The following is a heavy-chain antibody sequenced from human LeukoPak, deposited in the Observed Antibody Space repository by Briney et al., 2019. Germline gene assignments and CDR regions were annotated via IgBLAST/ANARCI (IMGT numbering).Heavy chain of an antibody. V-gene: IGHV3-48*04. Sequence: GGSLRLSCGASGSTFRNHSINWVRQAPGKGLEWVSYISSSSSTIYYADSVKGRFTISRDNAKNSLYLQMNSLRAEDTAVYYCARSPPGSFEEWSRFYYYMDVWGKGTTVTVSS. CDR1: GSTFRNHS. CDR3: ARSPPGSFEEWSRFYYYMDV. J-gene: IGHJ6*03. CDR2: ISSSSSTI. D-gene: IGHD3-3*01.